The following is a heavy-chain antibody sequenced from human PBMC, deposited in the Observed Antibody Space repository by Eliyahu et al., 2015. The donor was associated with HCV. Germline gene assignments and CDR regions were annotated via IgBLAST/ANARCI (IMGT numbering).Heavy chain of an antibody. CDR2: INHSGHT. V-gene: IGHV4-34*01. CDR1: GGSFSDYY. CDR3: ARSGHLFDY. Sequence: QVQLQQWGAGLLKPSETLSLTCVVYGGSFSDYYWSWIRQSPGKGLEWIGEINHSGHTNYNPSLKSRVTISVDTSKNQFSLRQSSVTAADTAVYYCARSGHLFDYWGQGTLVSVSS. J-gene: IGHJ4*02.